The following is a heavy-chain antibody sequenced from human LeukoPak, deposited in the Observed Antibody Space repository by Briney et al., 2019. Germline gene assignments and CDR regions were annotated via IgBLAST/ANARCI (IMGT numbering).Heavy chain of an antibody. CDR3: ARTGHYQFDS. J-gene: IGHJ4*02. CDR2: IYTGGTT. Sequence: GGSLRLSCAASGFTVSSAYMNWVRQAPGKGLEWVSVIYTGGTTDYADSVKGRFTISRHNSRNAVDLEMSSLRTEDTAVYYCARTGHYQFDSWGQGTLVTVSS. D-gene: IGHD3-9*01. CDR1: GFTVSSAY. V-gene: IGHV3-53*04.